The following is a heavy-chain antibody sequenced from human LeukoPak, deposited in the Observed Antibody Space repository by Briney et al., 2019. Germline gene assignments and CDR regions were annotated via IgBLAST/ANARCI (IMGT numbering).Heavy chain of an antibody. D-gene: IGHD4-23*01. J-gene: IGHJ4*02. CDR1: GFTFSSYW. Sequence: GGSLRLSCTASGFTFSSYWMSWVRQAPGKGLEWVANIQQDGSEQYYVGSVKGRFTISRDNAKNSLYLQMNSLRAEDTALYYCARNYGGYSHWGQGTLVTVSS. V-gene: IGHV3-7*02. CDR3: ARNYGGYSH. CDR2: IQQDGSEQ.